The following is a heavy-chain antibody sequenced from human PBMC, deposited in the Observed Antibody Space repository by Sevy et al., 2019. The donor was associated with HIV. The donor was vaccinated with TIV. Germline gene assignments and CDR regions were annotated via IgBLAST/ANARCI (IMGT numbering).Heavy chain of an antibody. D-gene: IGHD1-26*01. Sequence: GGSLRLSCAASGFTFSTYAMSWLRQAPGKGLEWVSVISYSGGASSYGDSVKGRFTISRDNSKNTLYLQMNSPRAEDTAVYYCAKTTWGGSYRFDYWGQGTLVTVSS. CDR2: ISYSGGAS. CDR3: AKTTWGGSYRFDY. CDR1: GFTFSTYA. J-gene: IGHJ4*02. V-gene: IGHV3-23*01.